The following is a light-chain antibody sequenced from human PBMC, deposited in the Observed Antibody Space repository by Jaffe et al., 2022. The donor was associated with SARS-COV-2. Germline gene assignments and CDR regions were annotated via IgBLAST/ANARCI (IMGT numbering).Light chain of an antibody. CDR3: QHSYKIPYT. J-gene: IGKJ2*01. V-gene: IGKV1-39*01. Sequence: DIQMTQSPSSLSASIGDRVTITCRASQSIGRYLNWYQQKPGKAPKLLIYTASSLQSGVPSRFSGSGSGTDFTLIITTLQGEDSATYYCQHSYKIPYTFGQGTKLEI. CDR1: QSIGRY. CDR2: TAS.